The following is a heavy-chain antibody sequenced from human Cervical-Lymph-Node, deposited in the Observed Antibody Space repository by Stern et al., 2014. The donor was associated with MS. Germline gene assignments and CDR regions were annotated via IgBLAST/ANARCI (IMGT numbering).Heavy chain of an antibody. CDR2: IVVGSGNT. Sequence: QMQLVQSEPEVKKPGTSVKVSCKASGFTFTSSAVQWVRQARGQRLEWIGWIVVGSGNTNYAQKFQERVTITRDMSTSTAYMELSSLRSEDTAVYYCAAKRSDYSGIWFDPWGQGTLVTVSS. CDR3: AAKRSDYSGIWFDP. J-gene: IGHJ5*02. CDR1: GFTFTSSA. D-gene: IGHD4-17*01. V-gene: IGHV1-58*01.